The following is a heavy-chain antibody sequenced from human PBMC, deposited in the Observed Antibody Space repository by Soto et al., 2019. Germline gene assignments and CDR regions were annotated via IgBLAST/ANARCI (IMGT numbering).Heavy chain of an antibody. CDR3: ARDLGTSGSSVHYYYYGMDV. CDR2: ISYDGSNK. Sequence: GGSLRLSCAASGFTFSSYGMHWVRQSPGKGLEWVAVISYDGSNKYYADSVKGRFTISRDNSKNTLYLQMNGLRAEDTAVYYCARDLGTSGSSVHYYYYGMDVWGQGTTVTVSS. V-gene: IGHV3-30-3*01. J-gene: IGHJ6*02. CDR1: GFTFSSYG. D-gene: IGHD1-1*01.